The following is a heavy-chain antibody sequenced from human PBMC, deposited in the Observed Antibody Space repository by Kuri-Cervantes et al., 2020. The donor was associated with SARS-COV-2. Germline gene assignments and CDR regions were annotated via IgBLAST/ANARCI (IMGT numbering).Heavy chain of an antibody. CDR2: IGTAGDT. CDR3: ARVVYSSYPGGLRV. D-gene: IGHD6-6*01. CDR1: GFTFSSYD. J-gene: IGHJ6*04. V-gene: IGHV3-13*01. Sequence: GESLKISCAAPGFTFSSYDMHWVRQATGKGLEWVSAIGTAGDTYYPGSVKGQFTISRENAKNSLYLQMNSLRAGDTAVYYCARVVYSSYPGGLRVWGKGTTVTVSS.